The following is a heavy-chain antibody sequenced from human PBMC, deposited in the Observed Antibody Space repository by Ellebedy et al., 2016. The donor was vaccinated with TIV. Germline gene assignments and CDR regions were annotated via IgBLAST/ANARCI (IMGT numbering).Heavy chain of an antibody. CDR1: GYNFADYW. CDR3: ARSYSSTWMN. J-gene: IGHJ4*02. CDR2: IEPRDSYT. Sequence: GESLKISCEGSGYNFADYWIAWVRQVPGKGLEYMGKIEPRDSYTNYSPSFEGHVSISTDNSVSTAYFYWSSLKASDTAIYFCARSYSSTWMNWGQGTLVTVSS. D-gene: IGHD2/OR15-2a*01. V-gene: IGHV5-10-1*01.